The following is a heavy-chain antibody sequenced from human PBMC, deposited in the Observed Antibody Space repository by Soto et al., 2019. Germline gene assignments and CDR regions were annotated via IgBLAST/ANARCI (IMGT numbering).Heavy chain of an antibody. Sequence: PGESLKICCKGSGYSFTSYWIGWVRQMPGKGLEWMRIIYPGDSDTRYSPSFQGQVTISADKPISTAYLQWSSLNSSDTAMYYCLRLPVTTVLIENYHYGMAVWGQRTTVTFSS. CDR3: LRLPVTTVLIENYHYGMAV. CDR2: IYPGDSDT. V-gene: IGHV5-51*01. CDR1: GYSFTSYW. J-gene: IGHJ6*02. D-gene: IGHD4-17*01.